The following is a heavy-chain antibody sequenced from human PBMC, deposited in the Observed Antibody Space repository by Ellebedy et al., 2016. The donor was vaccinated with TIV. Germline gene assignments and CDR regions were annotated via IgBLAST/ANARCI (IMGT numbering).Heavy chain of an antibody. V-gene: IGHV3-7*01. Sequence: GESLKISCAASGFTFSSYWMTWVRQAPGKGLEWVANIKQDGSEKYYVDSVKGRFTISRDNAKNSLYLQMNSLRAEDTAVYYCARSRYSSSPYYFDYWGQGTLVTVSS. CDR1: GFTFSSYW. CDR2: IKQDGSEK. J-gene: IGHJ4*02. D-gene: IGHD6-13*01. CDR3: ARSRYSSSPYYFDY.